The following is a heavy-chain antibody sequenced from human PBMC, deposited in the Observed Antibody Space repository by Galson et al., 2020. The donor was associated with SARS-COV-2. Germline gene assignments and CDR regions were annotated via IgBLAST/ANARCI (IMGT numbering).Heavy chain of an antibody. J-gene: IGHJ4*02. Sequence: GGSLRLSCAASGFSFSDHYMDWVRQAPGKGLEWVGRSRDKSRSDSTEYAASVKGRFTVSRDDSRNSLYLQLNSLKTEDTAVYYCVRVGDMATMGRAFDYWGQGTLVTVSS. D-gene: IGHD5-12*01. V-gene: IGHV3-72*01. CDR2: SRDKSRSDST. CDR1: GFSFSDHY. CDR3: VRVGDMATMGRAFDY.